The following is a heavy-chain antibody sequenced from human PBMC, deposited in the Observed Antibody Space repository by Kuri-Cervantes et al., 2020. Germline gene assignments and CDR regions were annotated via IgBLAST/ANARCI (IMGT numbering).Heavy chain of an antibody. CDR3: ARGEGSGSYIAFDY. CDR1: GFTFSSYS. CDR2: ISSSSSYI. D-gene: IGHD1-26*01. J-gene: IGHJ4*02. V-gene: IGHV3-21*04. Sequence: GGSLRLSCAASGFTFSSYSMNWVRQAPGKGLEWVSSISSSSSYIYYADSVKGRFTISRDNAKNSLYLQMNSLRAEDTAVYCCARGEGSGSYIAFDYWGQGTLVTVSS.